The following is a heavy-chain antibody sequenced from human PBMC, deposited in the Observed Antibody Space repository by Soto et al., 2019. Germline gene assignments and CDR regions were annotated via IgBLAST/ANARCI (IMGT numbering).Heavy chain of an antibody. V-gene: IGHV3-53*02. CDR1: GFTVSSNY. CDR2: IYSGGST. D-gene: IGHD1-26*01. CDR3: AATTRYYYYGMDV. J-gene: IGHJ6*02. Sequence: EVQLVETGGGLIQPGGSLRLSCAASGFTVSSNYMSWVRQAPGKGLEWVSVIYSGGSTYYADSVKGRFTISRDNSKNTLYLQMNSLSAEDTAVYYCAATTRYYYYGMDVWGQGTTVTVSS.